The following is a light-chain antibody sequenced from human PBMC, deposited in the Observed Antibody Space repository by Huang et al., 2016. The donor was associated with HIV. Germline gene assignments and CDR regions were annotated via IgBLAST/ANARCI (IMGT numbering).Light chain of an antibody. CDR3: QQYNRWPPLT. J-gene: IGKJ4*01. CDR2: GAS. V-gene: IGKV3-15*01. CDR1: QTVIKN. Sequence: VMTQSPASLSVSPGERVTLSCRASQTVIKNLAWYQQRPGQPPSLLVYGASVRAAGGPDRFSGGGSGTDFTLTITSLQSEDFAIYYCQQYNRWPPLTFGRGTKVETK.